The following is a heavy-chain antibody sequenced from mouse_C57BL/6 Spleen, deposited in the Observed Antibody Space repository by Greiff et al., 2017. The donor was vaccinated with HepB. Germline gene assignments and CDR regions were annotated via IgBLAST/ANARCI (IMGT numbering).Heavy chain of an antibody. J-gene: IGHJ3*01. D-gene: IGHD1-1*01. V-gene: IGHV14-4*01. Sequence: EVQLQQSGAELVRPGASVKLSCTASGFNIKDDYMHWVKQRPEQGLEWIGWIDPENGDTEYASKFQGKATITADTSSNTAYLQLSSLTSEDTAVDYCTTRDGSSWFAYWGQGTLVTVSA. CDR3: TTRDGSSWFAY. CDR1: GFNIKDDY. CDR2: IDPENGDT.